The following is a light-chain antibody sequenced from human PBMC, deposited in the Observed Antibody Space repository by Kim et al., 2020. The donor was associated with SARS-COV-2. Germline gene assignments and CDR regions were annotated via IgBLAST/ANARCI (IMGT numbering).Light chain of an antibody. CDR1: ALPGQQ. J-gene: IGLJ1*01. CDR2: DDS. Sequence: VSPGQTSRVTCSGAALPGQQASWYQQKSGQSPCLVIYDDSESPSGIPERFSGSSSGTTVTLTISGVQAEDDADYYCQSADSSGTYVFGIGTKVTVL. V-gene: IGLV3-25*03. CDR3: QSADSSGTYV.